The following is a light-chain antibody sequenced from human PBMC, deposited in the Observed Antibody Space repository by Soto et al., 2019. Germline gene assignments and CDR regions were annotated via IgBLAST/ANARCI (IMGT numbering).Light chain of an antibody. CDR2: DAS. Sequence: EIVLTQSPATLSLSPGERATLSCRASQRVTANYLAWYQQRPGQAPRLLIYDASERPTGIPDRFSGSGSGTDFTLTISSLEPEDFAVYYCQQRSKWPLTFGPGTKVDLK. CDR1: QRVTANY. V-gene: IGKV3-11*01. CDR3: QQRSKWPLT. J-gene: IGKJ3*01.